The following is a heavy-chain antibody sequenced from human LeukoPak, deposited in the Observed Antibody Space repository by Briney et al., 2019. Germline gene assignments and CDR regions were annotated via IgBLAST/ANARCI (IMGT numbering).Heavy chain of an antibody. Sequence: GGSLRLSCAASGFTFSSYSMNWVRQAPGKGLEWVSSISSSSSYTYYADSVKGRFTISRDNAKNSLYLQMNSLRAEDTAVYYCARVLDYWGQGTLVTVSS. J-gene: IGHJ4*02. CDR2: ISSSSSYT. CDR1: GFTFSSYS. D-gene: IGHD2-15*01. V-gene: IGHV3-21*01. CDR3: ARVLDY.